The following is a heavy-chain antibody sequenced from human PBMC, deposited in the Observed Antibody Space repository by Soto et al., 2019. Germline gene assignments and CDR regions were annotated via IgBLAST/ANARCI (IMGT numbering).Heavy chain of an antibody. CDR1: GFTVSSNY. CDR3: ARSRGYSYAPDY. J-gene: IGHJ4*02. Sequence: GGSLRLSCAASGFTVSSNYMSWARQAPGKGLEWVSVIYSGGSTYYADSVKGRFTISRDNSKNTLYLQMNSLRAEDTAVYYCARSRGYSYAPDYWGQGTLVTVSS. CDR2: IYSGGST. V-gene: IGHV3-53*01. D-gene: IGHD5-18*01.